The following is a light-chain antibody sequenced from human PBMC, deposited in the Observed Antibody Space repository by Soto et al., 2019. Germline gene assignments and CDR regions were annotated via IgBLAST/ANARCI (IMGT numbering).Light chain of an antibody. CDR2: ATS. Sequence: EIVLTQSPGTLSLSPGERATLSCRANQSVDSNFLAWNQQKPGQAPRLLIYATSTRATGIPDRFSGSGSGTDFTLTISRLEPEDFAVYYCQQYGSSPRAFGQGTK. CDR1: QSVDSNF. J-gene: IGKJ1*01. CDR3: QQYGSSPRA. V-gene: IGKV3-20*01.